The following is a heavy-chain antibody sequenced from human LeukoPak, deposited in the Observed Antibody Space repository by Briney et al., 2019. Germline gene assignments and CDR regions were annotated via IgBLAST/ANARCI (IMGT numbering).Heavy chain of an antibody. CDR3: ARDPKYYYGSGIDY. J-gene: IGHJ4*02. Sequence: GGSLRLSCAASGFTFSSYAMSWVRQAPGKGLEWVSAIRGSGDRTHYADSVKGRFTISRDNSKNTLYLQMNSLRAEDTAVYYCARDPKYYYGSGIDYWGQGTLVTVSS. V-gene: IGHV3-23*01. CDR2: IRGSGDRT. CDR1: GFTFSSYA. D-gene: IGHD3-10*01.